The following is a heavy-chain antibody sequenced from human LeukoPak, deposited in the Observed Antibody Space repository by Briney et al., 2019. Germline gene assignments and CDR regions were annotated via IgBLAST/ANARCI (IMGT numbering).Heavy chain of an antibody. CDR1: GGSISSYY. D-gene: IGHD2-2*02. CDR2: IYYSGST. J-gene: IGHJ3*02. CDR3: ARGRVVPAAIPTDAFDI. V-gene: IGHV4-59*01. Sequence: PSETLSLTCTVSGGSISSYYWSWIRQPPGKGLEWIGHIYYSGSTNYNPSLKSRVTISVDTSKNQFSLKLSSVTAADTAVYYCARGRVVPAAIPTDAFDIWGQGTMVTVSS.